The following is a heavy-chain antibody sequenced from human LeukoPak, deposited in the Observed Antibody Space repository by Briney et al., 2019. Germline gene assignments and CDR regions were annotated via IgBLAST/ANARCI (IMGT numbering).Heavy chain of an antibody. D-gene: IGHD3-16*01. Sequence: ASVKVSCKASGYTFTGYSLYWVRQAPGQGLEWLGWINPKSGGTYYVQKFLGRATMTRDTSLSTAYMELSTLTSDDTAVYFCARRFSSAYYGTDYFDYWGQGTLVTVSS. CDR3: ARRFSSAYYGTDYFDY. CDR2: INPKSGGT. CDR1: GYTFTGYS. J-gene: IGHJ4*02. V-gene: IGHV1-2*02.